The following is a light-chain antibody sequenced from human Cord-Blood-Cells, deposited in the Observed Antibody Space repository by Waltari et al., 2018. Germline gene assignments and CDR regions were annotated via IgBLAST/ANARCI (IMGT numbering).Light chain of an antibody. CDR1: KGISRY. CDR2: AAS. J-gene: IGKJ4*01. CDR3: QQYYSYPPT. V-gene: IGKV1-8*01. Sequence: AIRMTQSPSSLSASTGDRVTITCRARKGISRYLAWYQQKPGKAPKLLIYAASTLQSGVPSRFSGSGSVTDFTLTISCLQSEDFATYYCQQYYSYPPTFGGGTKVEIK.